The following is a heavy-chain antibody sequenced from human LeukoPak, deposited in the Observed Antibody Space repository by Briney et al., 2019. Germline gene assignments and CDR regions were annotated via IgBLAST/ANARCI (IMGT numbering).Heavy chain of an antibody. V-gene: IGHV4-59*08. CDR3: ATYPHYYGTSGVDY. Sequence: PSETLSLTCNVSGGSISSYCWNWIRQPPGKGLEWIGYMSYSGSTHYNPSLESRVTILADTSTSQVSLTLSSVTAEDTAVYYCATYPHYYGTSGVDYWGQGTLVTVSS. D-gene: IGHD3-10*01. CDR2: MSYSGST. CDR1: GGSISSYC. J-gene: IGHJ4*02.